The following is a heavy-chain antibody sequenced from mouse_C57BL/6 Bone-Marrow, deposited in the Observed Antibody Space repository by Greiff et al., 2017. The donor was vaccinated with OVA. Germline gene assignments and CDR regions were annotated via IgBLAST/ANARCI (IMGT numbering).Heavy chain of an antibody. Sequence: QVQLQQSGPELVKPGASVKISCKASGYAFSSSWMNWVKQRPGKGLEWIGRIYPGDGDTNYNGQFKGKATLTADKSSSTAYMQLSSLTAEDSAVYVWAEGGLRLAFDYWGQGTTLTVSS. V-gene: IGHV1-82*01. CDR3: AEGGLRLAFDY. CDR2: IYPGDGDT. CDR1: GYAFSSSW. D-gene: IGHD3-2*02. J-gene: IGHJ2*01.